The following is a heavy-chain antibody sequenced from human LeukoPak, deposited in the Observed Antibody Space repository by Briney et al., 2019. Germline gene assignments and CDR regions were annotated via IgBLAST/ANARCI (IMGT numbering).Heavy chain of an antibody. J-gene: IGHJ2*01. V-gene: IGHV1-18*01. CDR2: ISAYNGNT. Sequence: ASVKVSYKASGYTFTIYGISWVRQAPGQGPEWMGWISAYNGNTNYAQKLQGRVTMTTDTSTSTAYMELRSLRSDDTAVYYCASDREGAGYFDLWGRGTLVTVSS. CDR3: ASDREGAGYFDL. D-gene: IGHD3-16*01. CDR1: GYTFTIYG.